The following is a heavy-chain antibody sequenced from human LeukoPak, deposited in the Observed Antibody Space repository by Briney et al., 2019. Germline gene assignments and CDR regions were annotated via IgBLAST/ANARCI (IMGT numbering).Heavy chain of an antibody. CDR3: ANPPVGFYYYYGMDV. CDR2: ISGSGGST. Sequence: GGSLRLSCAASGFTFSSYAMSWVRQAPGKGLEWVSAISGSGGSTYYADSVKGRFTISRDNSKNTLYLQMNSLRAEDTAVYCCANPPVGFYYYYGMDVWGQGTTVTVSS. CDR1: GFTFSSYA. J-gene: IGHJ6*02. V-gene: IGHV3-23*01. D-gene: IGHD1-26*01.